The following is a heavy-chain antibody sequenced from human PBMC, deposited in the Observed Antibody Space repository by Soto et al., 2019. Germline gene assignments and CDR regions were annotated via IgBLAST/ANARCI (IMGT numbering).Heavy chain of an antibody. CDR1: GYTFTSYA. CDR3: ASPHYYGSGSYAFDI. CDR2: INAGNGNT. D-gene: IGHD3-10*01. J-gene: IGHJ3*02. Sequence: ASVKVSCKASGYTFTSYAMHWVRQAPGQRLEWMGWINAGNGNTKYSQKFQARVTITRDTSASTAYMDLSSLRSEDTAVYYCASPHYYGSGSYAFDIWGQGTMVTVSS. V-gene: IGHV1-3*01.